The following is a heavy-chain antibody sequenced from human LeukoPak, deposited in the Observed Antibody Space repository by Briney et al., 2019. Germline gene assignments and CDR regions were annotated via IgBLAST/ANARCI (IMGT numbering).Heavy chain of an antibody. J-gene: IGHJ5*02. Sequence: PGRSLRLSCAASGFTFSSYGMHWVRQAPGKGLEWVAVISYDGSNTYYADSVKGRFTISRDNSKNMLYLQMNSLRAEDTAVYFCARGLGSSNYHDHRFQPWGRGTLVTVSS. CDR2: ISYDGSNT. D-gene: IGHD3-10*01. CDR3: ARGLGSSNYHDHRFQP. V-gene: IGHV3-30*03. CDR1: GFTFSSYG.